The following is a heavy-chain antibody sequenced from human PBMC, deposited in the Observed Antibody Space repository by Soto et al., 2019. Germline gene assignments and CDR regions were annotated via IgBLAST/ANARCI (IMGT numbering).Heavy chain of an antibody. D-gene: IGHD2-8*02. Sequence: XETLSLTCTVAGSSLSSGSSYWSWIRQPRGKGLEWIGYFYYTGTTKYNPSLESRVTISADTSKNQFSLNLTSVTAADTAVYYCARISYWVKDYWGHGALVTVSS. CDR2: FYYTGTT. CDR1: GSSLSSGSSY. J-gene: IGHJ4*01. V-gene: IGHV4-61*01. CDR3: ARISYWVKDY.